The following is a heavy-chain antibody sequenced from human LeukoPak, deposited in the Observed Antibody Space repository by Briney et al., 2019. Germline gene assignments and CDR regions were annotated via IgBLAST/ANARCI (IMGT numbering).Heavy chain of an antibody. CDR2: IYPGDSDT. Sequence: GESLKISCKGSGYSFNTYWIGWVRQMPRKGLEWMGIIYPGDSDTRYSPSFQGQVTISADKSISTAYLQWSSLKASDTAMYYCARPRYSSSRYMFVYWGQGTLVTVSS. J-gene: IGHJ4*02. CDR3: ARPRYSSSRYMFVY. CDR1: GYSFNTYW. V-gene: IGHV5-51*01. D-gene: IGHD6-13*01.